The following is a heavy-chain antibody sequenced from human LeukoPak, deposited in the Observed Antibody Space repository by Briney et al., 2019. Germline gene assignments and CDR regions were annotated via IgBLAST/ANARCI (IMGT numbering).Heavy chain of an antibody. J-gene: IGHJ4*02. V-gene: IGHV1-8*03. CDR1: GYTFTSYD. CDR3: ARVTPYYGEQWLVSAIDY. Sequence: ASVKVSCKASGYTFTSYDINWVRQATGQGLEWMGWMNPNSGNTGYAQKFQGRVTITRNTSISTAYMELSSLRSEDTAVYYCARVTPYYGEQWLVSAIDYWGQGTLVTVSS. D-gene: IGHD6-19*01. CDR2: MNPNSGNT.